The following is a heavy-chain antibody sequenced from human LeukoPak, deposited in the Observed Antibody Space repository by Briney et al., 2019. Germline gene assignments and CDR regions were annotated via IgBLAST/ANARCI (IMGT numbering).Heavy chain of an antibody. V-gene: IGHV3-11*06. CDR2: ISSSSGHT. D-gene: IGHD6-13*01. J-gene: IGHJ4*02. Sequence: NPGGSLRLSCAASGFTFSDYYMSWTRQTPGKGLEWVSYISSSSGHTEYADSVKGRFTVSRDNAKNSLFLQLNSLRADDTAVYYCARVGSIAAAGTPDYWGQGTLVTVSS. CDR3: ARVGSIAAAGTPDY. CDR1: GFTFSDYY.